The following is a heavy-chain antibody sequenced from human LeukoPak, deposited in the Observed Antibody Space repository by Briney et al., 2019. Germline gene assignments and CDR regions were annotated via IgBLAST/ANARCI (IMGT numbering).Heavy chain of an antibody. J-gene: IGHJ5*02. Sequence: SVKVSCKASGGTVSRFPISWVRQAPGQGLEWMGGIIPIFGTANYAQNFQGRVTITADESTGAAYMELRSLRSDDTAMYYCARDVGITVADSFDPWGQGTLVTVSS. V-gene: IGHV1-69*13. D-gene: IGHD6-13*01. CDR3: ARDVGITVADSFDP. CDR2: IIPIFGTA. CDR1: GGTVSRFP.